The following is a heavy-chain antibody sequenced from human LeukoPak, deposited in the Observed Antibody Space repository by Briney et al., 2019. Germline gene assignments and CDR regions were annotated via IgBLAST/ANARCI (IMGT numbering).Heavy chain of an antibody. CDR2: IYYSGST. D-gene: IGHD3-3*01. CDR1: GGSISSSSYY. Sequence: SETLSLTCTVSGGSISSSSYYWGWIRQPPGKGLEWIGSIYYSGSTYYNPSLKSRVTISVDTSKNQFSLKLSSVTAADTAVYHCARDLSGYYFGYWGQGTLVTVSS. V-gene: IGHV4-39*07. CDR3: ARDLSGYYFGY. J-gene: IGHJ4*02.